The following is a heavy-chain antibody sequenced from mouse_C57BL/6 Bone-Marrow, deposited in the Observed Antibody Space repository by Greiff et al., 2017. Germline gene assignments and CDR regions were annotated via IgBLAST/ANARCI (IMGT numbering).Heavy chain of an antibody. CDR2: IDPETGGT. CDR3: TRRLGPWFAY. J-gene: IGHJ3*01. Sequence: VQLQESGAELVRPGASVTLSCKASGYTFTDYEMHWVKQTPVNGLEWIGAIDPETGGTAYNQKFKGKAILTADKSTTAAYIELRSLTSEASVVYCCTRRLGPWFAYWGQGTLVTVSA. D-gene: IGHD4-1*01. CDR1: GYTFTDYE. V-gene: IGHV1-15*01.